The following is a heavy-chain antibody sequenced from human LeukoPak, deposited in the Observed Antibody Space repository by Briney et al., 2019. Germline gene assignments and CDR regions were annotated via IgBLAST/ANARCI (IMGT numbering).Heavy chain of an antibody. CDR1: GFTFSSYA. Sequence: GGSLRLSCAASGFTFSSYAMSWVRQAPGKGLEWVSAISGSGGSTYYADSVKGRFTISRDNSKNTLYLQMNSLRAEDTAVYYCAKDDSYYYDSSGYYAFWADYWGQGTLVTASS. CDR3: AKDDSYYYDSSGYYAFWADY. J-gene: IGHJ4*02. D-gene: IGHD3-22*01. V-gene: IGHV3-23*01. CDR2: ISGSGGST.